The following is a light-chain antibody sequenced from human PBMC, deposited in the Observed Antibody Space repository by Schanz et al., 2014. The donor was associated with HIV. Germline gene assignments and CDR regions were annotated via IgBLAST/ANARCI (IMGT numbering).Light chain of an antibody. Sequence: QSVLTQPPSVSGAPGQRVTISCTGNSSNIGAGDDVHWYQQLPGTAPKLLIYGNSNRPSGVPDRFSGSKAGTSASLAISGLRSEDEADYYCAAWDDSLSGLWVFGGGTKLTVL. V-gene: IGLV1-40*01. J-gene: IGLJ3*02. CDR3: AAWDDSLSGLWV. CDR2: GNS. CDR1: SSNIGAGDD.